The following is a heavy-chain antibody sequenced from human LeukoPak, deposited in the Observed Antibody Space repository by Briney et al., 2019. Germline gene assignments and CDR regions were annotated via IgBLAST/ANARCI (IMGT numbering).Heavy chain of an antibody. Sequence: GGSLRLSCAASGFTFSNAWMSWVRQAPGKGLEWVSIIYSGGSTYYADSVKGRFTISRDNSKNTLYLQMNSLRAEDTAVYYCAKGRRGYQLLTFDYWGQGTLVTVSS. J-gene: IGHJ4*02. V-gene: IGHV3-53*01. CDR2: IYSGGST. CDR3: AKGRRGYQLLTFDY. D-gene: IGHD2-2*01. CDR1: GFTFSNAW.